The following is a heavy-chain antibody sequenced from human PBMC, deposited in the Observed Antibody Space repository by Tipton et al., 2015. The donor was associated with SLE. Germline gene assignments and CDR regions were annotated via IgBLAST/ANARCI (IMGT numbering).Heavy chain of an antibody. J-gene: IGHJ4*02. CDR3: AGAVDPSEGRNFWSLFY. CDR1: GGSISSYY. V-gene: IGHV4-59*01. Sequence: TLSLTCTVSGGSISSYYWSWIRQPPGKGLEWIGYIYYSGSTNYNPSLKSRVTISVDTSKNQFSLKLNSVTAADTAIYYCAGAVDPSEGRNFWSLFYWGQGSLVTVSS. D-gene: IGHD3-3*01. CDR2: IYYSGST.